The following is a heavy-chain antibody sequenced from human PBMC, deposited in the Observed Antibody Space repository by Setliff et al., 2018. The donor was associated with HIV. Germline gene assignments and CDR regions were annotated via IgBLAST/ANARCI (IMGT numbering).Heavy chain of an antibody. CDR2: IYHSEYT. Sequence: LSLTCAVSGGSISSDNWWTWVRQPPGKGLEWIGEIYHSEYTNYNASLKSRVSMSVDKSKNQFSLKLTSVTAADTAVYYCARGHCSGTNCYGVDYYGMDVWGQGTTVTSP. CDR1: GGSISSDNW. D-gene: IGHD2-2*01. CDR3: ARGHCSGTNCYGVDYYGMDV. V-gene: IGHV4-4*02. J-gene: IGHJ6*02.